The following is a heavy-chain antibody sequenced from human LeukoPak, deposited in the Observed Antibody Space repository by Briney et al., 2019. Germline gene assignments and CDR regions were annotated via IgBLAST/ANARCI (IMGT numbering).Heavy chain of an antibody. D-gene: IGHD6-25*01. CDR3: ARDRNRLKGDY. CDR2: INPSGGST. CDR1: GYTFTSYY. Sequence: ASVKVSCKASGYTFTSYYIHWVRQAPGQGLERMGLINPSGGSTSYAQKFQGRVTMTRDMSTNTAYMELRSLRSDDTAVYYCARDRNRLKGDYWGQGTLVTVSS. V-gene: IGHV1-46*01. J-gene: IGHJ4*02.